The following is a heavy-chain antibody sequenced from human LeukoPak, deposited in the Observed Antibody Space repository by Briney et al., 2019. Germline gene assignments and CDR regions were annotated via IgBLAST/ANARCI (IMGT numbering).Heavy chain of an antibody. D-gene: IGHD3-22*01. J-gene: IGHJ4*02. CDR2: ISSSSSTI. CDR3: ARGLHSSLYDSSVYYPY. V-gene: IGHV3-48*01. CDR1: GFTFSSYS. Sequence: GGSLRLSCAASGFTFSSYSMNWVRQAPGKGLEWVSYISSSSSTIYYADSVKGRFTVSRDNAKNSLYLQMNSLRAEDTAIYYCARGLHSSLYDSSVYYPYWGQGTLVTVSS.